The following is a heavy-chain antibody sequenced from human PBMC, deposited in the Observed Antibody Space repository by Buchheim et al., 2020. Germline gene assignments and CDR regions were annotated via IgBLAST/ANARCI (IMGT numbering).Heavy chain of an antibody. Sequence: EVQLVESGGGLVQPGGSLRLSCAASGFTVSSNYMSWVRQAPGKGLEWVSVIYSGGCTYFADSVKGRFTISRDNSKNNLYLPMNSLRAEDTAVYYCASNLEMATVFGYWGQGTL. CDR3: ASNLEMATVFGY. CDR1: GFTVSSNY. CDR2: IYSGGCT. D-gene: IGHD5-24*01. J-gene: IGHJ4*02. V-gene: IGHV3-66*01.